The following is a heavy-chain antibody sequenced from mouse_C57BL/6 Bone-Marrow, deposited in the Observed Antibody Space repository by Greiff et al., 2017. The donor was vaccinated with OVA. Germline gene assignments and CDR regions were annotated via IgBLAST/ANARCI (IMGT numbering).Heavy chain of an antibody. V-gene: IGHV14-4*01. CDR3: TSYDYGSSYLWYFDV. CDR2: IDPENGDT. J-gene: IGHJ1*03. CDR1: GFNIKDDY. Sequence: VQLQQSGAELVRPGASVKLSCTASGFNIKDDYMHWVKQRPEQGLEWIGWIDPENGDTEYASKFQGKATITADTSSNTAYLQLSSLTSEDTAVYYCTSYDYGSSYLWYFDVWGTGTTVTVSS. D-gene: IGHD1-1*01.